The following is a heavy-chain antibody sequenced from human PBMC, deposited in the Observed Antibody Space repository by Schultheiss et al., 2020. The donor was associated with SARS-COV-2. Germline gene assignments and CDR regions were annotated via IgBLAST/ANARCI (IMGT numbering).Heavy chain of an antibody. CDR2: ISGSANSA. CDR3: AKMSSTMWYEGS. Sequence: GGSLRLSCEGSGFTFKNNAMSWVRQAPGKGLEWVSAISGSANSAYYAESVKGRFTVSRDNSKNTVYLQMNSLRAEDTAVYYCAKMSSTMWYEGSWGQGTLVTVSS. V-gene: IGHV3-23*01. CDR1: GFTFKNNA. D-gene: IGHD2-2*01. J-gene: IGHJ5*02.